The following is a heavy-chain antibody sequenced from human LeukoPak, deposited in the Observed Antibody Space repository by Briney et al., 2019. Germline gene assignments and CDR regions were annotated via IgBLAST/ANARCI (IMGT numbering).Heavy chain of an antibody. CDR2: INSDGSST. CDR3: ARDDVDCSSTSCYASGVDY. D-gene: IGHD2-2*01. Sequence: PGGSLRLSCAASGFTFSSYWMHWVRQAPGKGLVWVSRINSDGSSTIYADSVRGRFTISRDNAKNTLYLQMNSLRAEDTAVYYCARDDVDCSSTSCYASGVDYWGQGTLVTVSS. J-gene: IGHJ4*02. V-gene: IGHV3-74*01. CDR1: GFTFSSYW.